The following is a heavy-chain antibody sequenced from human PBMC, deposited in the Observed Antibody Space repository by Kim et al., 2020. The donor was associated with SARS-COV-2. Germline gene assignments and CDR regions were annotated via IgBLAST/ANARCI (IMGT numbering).Heavy chain of an antibody. V-gene: IGHV3-30*04. CDR2: ISYDGSNK. CDR1: GFTFSSYA. D-gene: IGHD3-22*01. Sequence: GGSLRLSCAASGFTFSSYAMHWVRQAPGKGLEWVAVISYDGSNKYYADSVKGRFTISRDNSKNTLYLQMNSLRAEDTAVYYCARLPMIVVVITSHAFDIWGQGTMVTVSS. CDR3: ARLPMIVVVITSHAFDI. J-gene: IGHJ3*02.